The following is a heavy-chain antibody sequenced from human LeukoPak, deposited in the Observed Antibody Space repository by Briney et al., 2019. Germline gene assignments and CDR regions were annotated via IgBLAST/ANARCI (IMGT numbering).Heavy chain of an antibody. CDR3: AREVYYGSGSRKYYFDF. V-gene: IGHV3-30*01. CDR2: ISYDGSNQ. J-gene: IGHJ4*02. CDR1: GFTFSSYA. D-gene: IGHD3-10*01. Sequence: GGSLRLSYAASGFTFSSYAMHWVRQAPGKGLEWVTLISYDGSNQYYADSVKGRFTISRDNSKNTLYLQINSLRAEDTAVYYCAREVYYGSGSRKYYFDFWGQGTLVTVSS.